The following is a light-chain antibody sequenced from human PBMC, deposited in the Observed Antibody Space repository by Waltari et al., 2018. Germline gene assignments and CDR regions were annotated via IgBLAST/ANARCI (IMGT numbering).Light chain of an antibody. J-gene: IGLJ3*02. Sequence: SALTQAASVSGSPGQPITISCTGTSSDVGGYNYVSWYQQHTGKAPKLIIYDASNRPSGVSNRFSGSKSGNTASLTISGLQAEDEADYYCNSYASSNTRVFGGGTKLTVL. CDR2: DAS. V-gene: IGLV2-14*03. CDR3: NSYASSNTRV. CDR1: SSDVGGYNY.